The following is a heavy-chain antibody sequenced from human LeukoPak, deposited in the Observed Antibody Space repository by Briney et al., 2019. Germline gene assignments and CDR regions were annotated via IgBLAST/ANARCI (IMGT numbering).Heavy chain of an antibody. Sequence: GGSLRLSCAASGFTLSAYWMSWVRQAPGKGLEWVANIKQDGSEKFYVDSVEGRFTISRDNAKNSLYLQMNNLRAEDTAVYYCARGTLTYCSTTSCQFDQWGQGTLVTVSS. CDR2: IKQDGSEK. V-gene: IGHV3-7*04. CDR1: GFTLSAYW. J-gene: IGHJ4*02. D-gene: IGHD2-2*01. CDR3: ARGTLTYCSTTSCQFDQ.